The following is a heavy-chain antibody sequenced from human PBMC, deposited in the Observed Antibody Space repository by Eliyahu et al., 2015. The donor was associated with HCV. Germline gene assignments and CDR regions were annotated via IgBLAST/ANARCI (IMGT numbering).Heavy chain of an antibody. D-gene: IGHD5-18*01. Sequence: EVQLVESGGGLVQPGRSLRLSCAASGFTFDDYAMHWVRQAPGKGLEWVSGISWNSGSIGYADSVKGRFTISRDNAKNSLYLQMNSLRAEDTALYYCAKDQGIQLWSAFDIWGQGTMVTVSS. CDR2: ISWNSGSI. CDR3: AKDQGIQLWSAFDI. J-gene: IGHJ3*02. V-gene: IGHV3-9*01. CDR1: GFTFDDYA.